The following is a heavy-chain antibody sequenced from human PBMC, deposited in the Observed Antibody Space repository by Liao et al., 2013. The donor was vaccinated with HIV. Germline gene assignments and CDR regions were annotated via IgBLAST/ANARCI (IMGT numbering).Heavy chain of an antibody. J-gene: IGHJ5*02. CDR3: ARAVGYCSGGSCDTSPLFDP. V-gene: IGHV4-30-2*01. CDR2: IYHSGST. Sequence: QLQLQESGSGLVKPSQTLSLTCAVSGVSISSGGYSWSWIRQPPGKGLEWIGYIYHSGSTYYNPSLKSRVTISVDRSKNQFSLKLSSVTAADTAVYYCARAVGYCSGGSCDTSPLFDPWGQGTLVTVSS. CDR1: GVSISSGGYS. D-gene: IGHD2-15*01.